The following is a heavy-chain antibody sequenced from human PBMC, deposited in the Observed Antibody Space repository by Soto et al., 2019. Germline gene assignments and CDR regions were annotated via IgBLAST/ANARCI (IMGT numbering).Heavy chain of an antibody. Sequence: SETLSLTCTVSGGSINHYWTWIRQPPGKGLEWMGYIYYSGTTTNYNPSLKSRVTLSVDTSKSQFSLKLSSVTAADTAVYYCARLGGSYAVPHFDYWGQGTLVTVSS. V-gene: IGHV4-59*08. CDR3: ARLGGSYAVPHFDY. CDR2: IYYSGTT. CDR1: GGSINHY. J-gene: IGHJ4*02. D-gene: IGHD1-26*01.